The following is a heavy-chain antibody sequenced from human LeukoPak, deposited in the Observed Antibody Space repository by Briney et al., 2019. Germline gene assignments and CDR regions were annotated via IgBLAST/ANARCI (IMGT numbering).Heavy chain of an antibody. J-gene: IGHJ4*02. Sequence: ASVKVSCKASGYTFTNYYMHWVRQAPGQGLEWMGIINPSGGSTSYAQRFQGRVTMTRDTSISTAYMELSRLRSDDTAVYYCAREGAYTAPTDYWGQGTLVTVSS. CDR2: INPSGGST. CDR3: AREGAYTAPTDY. V-gene: IGHV1-46*01. D-gene: IGHD3-16*01. CDR1: GYTFTNYY.